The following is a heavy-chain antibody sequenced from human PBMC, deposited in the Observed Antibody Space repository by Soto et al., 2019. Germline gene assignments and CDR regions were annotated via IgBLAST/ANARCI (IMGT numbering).Heavy chain of an antibody. J-gene: IGHJ4*02. CDR2: IYYSGST. D-gene: IGHD1-1*01. V-gene: IGHV4-59*01. CDR1: GGSISSYY. Sequence: SETLSLTCTVSGGSISSYYWSWIRQPPGKGLEWIGYIYYSGSTNYNPSLKSRVTISVDTSKNQFSLKLSSVTAADTAVYYCARGVRGGTLFDYWGQGTLVTVSS. CDR3: ARGVRGGTLFDY.